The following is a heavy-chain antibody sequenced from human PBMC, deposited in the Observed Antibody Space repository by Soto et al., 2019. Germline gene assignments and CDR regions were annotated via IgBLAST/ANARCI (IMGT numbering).Heavy chain of an antibody. J-gene: IGHJ6*02. CDR2: ISAYNGNT. Sequence: ASVKVSCKASGYTFTSYGISWVRQAPGQGLGWMGWISAYNGNTNYAQKLQGRVTMTTDTSTSTAYMELRSLRSDDTAVYYCARDLFSGTFDFWSGYYTRYYYYGMDVWGQGTTVTVSS. CDR3: ARDLFSGTFDFWSGYYTRYYYYGMDV. D-gene: IGHD3-3*01. V-gene: IGHV1-18*04. CDR1: GYTFTSYG.